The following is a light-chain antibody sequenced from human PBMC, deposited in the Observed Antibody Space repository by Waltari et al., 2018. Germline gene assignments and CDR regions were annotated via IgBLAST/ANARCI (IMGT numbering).Light chain of an antibody. CDR1: IVGGVS. CDR3: QVWDSSSEVV. J-gene: IGLJ2*01. CDR2: DDA. V-gene: IGLV3-21*02. Sequence: SSVVTQPPSVSVAPGPTANISGGGDIVGGVSVHWYRQRPGQAPVLVFSDDADRPAGIPARVSASKSGNTATLTISRVEAGDEADYYCQVWDSSSEVVFGGGTKVTVL.